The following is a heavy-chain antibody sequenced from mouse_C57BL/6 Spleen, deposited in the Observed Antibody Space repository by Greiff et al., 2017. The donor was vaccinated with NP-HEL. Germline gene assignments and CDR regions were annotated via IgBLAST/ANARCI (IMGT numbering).Heavy chain of an antibody. D-gene: IGHD3-3*01. J-gene: IGHJ4*01. CDR1: GYTFTSYG. CDR3: ARILGDYYAMDY. V-gene: IGHV1-81*01. Sequence: VKVVESGAELARPGASVKLSCKASGYTFTSYGISWVKQRTGQGLEWIGEIYPRSGNTYYNEKFKGKATLTADKSSSTAYMELRSLTSEDSAVYFCARILGDYYAMDYWGQGTSVTVSS. CDR2: IYPRSGNT.